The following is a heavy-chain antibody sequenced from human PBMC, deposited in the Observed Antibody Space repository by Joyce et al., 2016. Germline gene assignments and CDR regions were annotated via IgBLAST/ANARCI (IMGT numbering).Heavy chain of an antibody. CDR1: GFSFSGYY. CDR2: INPDRGDT. J-gene: IGHJ4*02. CDR3: AREYGGTFYFDY. V-gene: IGHV1-2*02. Sequence: QVQLVQSGAEVKNPGASVKVSCKASGFSFSGYYIHGVRQAPGQGLEWMGWINPDRGDTISAQKFQGRVTMTRDTSISTVYLELGRLTSDDTALYYCAREYGGTFYFDYWGQVTLVTVSS. D-gene: IGHD4-23*01.